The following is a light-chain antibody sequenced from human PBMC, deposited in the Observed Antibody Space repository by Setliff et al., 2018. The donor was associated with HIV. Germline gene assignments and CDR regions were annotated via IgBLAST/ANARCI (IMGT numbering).Light chain of an antibody. V-gene: IGLV2-14*01. Sequence: QSALTQPASVSGSPGQSITISCTGTSSDVGNYNYVSWYQQHPGKAPKLMIYEVTYRPSGVSSRFSGSKSGNTASLTISGLQAEDEADYYCSSYTTNTTFVFGTGTKGTVL. CDR2: EVT. CDR3: SSYTTNTTFV. CDR1: SSDVGNYNY. J-gene: IGLJ1*01.